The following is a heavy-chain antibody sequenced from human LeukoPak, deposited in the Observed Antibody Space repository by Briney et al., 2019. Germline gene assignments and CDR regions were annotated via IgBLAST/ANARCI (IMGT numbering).Heavy chain of an antibody. D-gene: IGHD2-2*02. CDR3: AKGTSSTSCYSLDY. CDR1: GFTFSDYY. CDR2: ISSSGDSL. Sequence: GGSLRLSCAASGFTFSDYYMTWIRQAPGKGLEWVSFISSSGDSLYYADSVRGRFTISRDNAKNSLFLQMDSLRAEDTAVYYCAKGTSSTSCYSLDYWGQGTLVTVSS. V-gene: IGHV3-11*01. J-gene: IGHJ4*02.